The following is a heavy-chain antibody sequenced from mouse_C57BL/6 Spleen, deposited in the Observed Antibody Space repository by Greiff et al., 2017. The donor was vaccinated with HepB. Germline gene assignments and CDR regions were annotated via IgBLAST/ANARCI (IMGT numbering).Heavy chain of an antibody. CDR3: TTPTVVAHYFDY. CDR2: IDPEDGDT. CDR1: GFNIKDYY. J-gene: IGHJ2*01. D-gene: IGHD1-1*01. V-gene: IGHV14-1*01. Sequence: EVQLQDSGAELVRPGASVKLSCTASGFNIKDYYMHWVKQRPEQGLERIGRIDPEDGDTEYAPKFQGKATMTADTSSNTAYLQLSSLTSEDTAVYYCTTPTVVAHYFDYWGQGTTLTVSS.